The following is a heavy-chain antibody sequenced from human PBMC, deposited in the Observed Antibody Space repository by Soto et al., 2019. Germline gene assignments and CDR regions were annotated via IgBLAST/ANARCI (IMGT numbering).Heavy chain of an antibody. CDR3: TRPVVVENYYYGMDV. V-gene: IGHV5-51*01. Sequence: GESLKISCKAPGHSFINSWIGWVRQMPGKGLEWMGMIYPGDADTRYSPSFQGQVTISADKSINTAYLQWNSLKTEDTAVYYCTRPVVVENYYYGMDVWGQGTTVTVSS. J-gene: IGHJ6*02. D-gene: IGHD2-15*01. CDR2: IYPGDADT. CDR1: GHSFINSW.